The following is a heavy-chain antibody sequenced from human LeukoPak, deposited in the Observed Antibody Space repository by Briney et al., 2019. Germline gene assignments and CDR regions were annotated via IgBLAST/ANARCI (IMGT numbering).Heavy chain of an antibody. D-gene: IGHD3-16*02. CDR2: ISWNSGSI. J-gene: IGHJ4*02. Sequence: GGSLRLSCAASGFTFDDYAMHWVRQALGKGLEWVSGISWNSGSIGYADSVKGRFTISRDNAKNSLYLQMNSLRAEDMALYYCAKDIGRLGELSPHFDYWGQGTLVTVSS. CDR1: GFTFDDYA. CDR3: AKDIGRLGELSPHFDY. V-gene: IGHV3-9*03.